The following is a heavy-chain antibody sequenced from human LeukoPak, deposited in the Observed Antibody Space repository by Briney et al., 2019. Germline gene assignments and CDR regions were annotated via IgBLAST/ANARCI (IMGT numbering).Heavy chain of an antibody. D-gene: IGHD6-13*01. CDR1: GFTFSSYA. CDR3: AKVGGLAAAGPSDFDY. Sequence: GGSLRLSCAASGFTFSSYAMSWVRQAPGKGLEWVSAISGSGGSTYYADSVKGRFTISRDNSKNTLYLQMNSLRAEDTAVYYCAKVGGLAAAGPSDFDYWGQGTLVTVSS. CDR2: ISGSGGST. J-gene: IGHJ4*02. V-gene: IGHV3-23*01.